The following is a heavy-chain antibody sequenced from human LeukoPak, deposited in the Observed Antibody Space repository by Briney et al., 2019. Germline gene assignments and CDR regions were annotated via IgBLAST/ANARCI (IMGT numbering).Heavy chain of an antibody. Sequence: PSETLSLTCTVSADSLSNYYWSWLRQPPGKGLEWIGYIYNSGSTNYNTSLKSRVTISMDTSKNQFSLKLSSVTAADTAVYYCAAEFRNEQWLDRDYWGQGTLVTVSS. D-gene: IGHD6-19*01. V-gene: IGHV4-59*01. CDR3: AAEFRNEQWLDRDY. J-gene: IGHJ4*02. CDR1: ADSLSNYY. CDR2: IYNSGST.